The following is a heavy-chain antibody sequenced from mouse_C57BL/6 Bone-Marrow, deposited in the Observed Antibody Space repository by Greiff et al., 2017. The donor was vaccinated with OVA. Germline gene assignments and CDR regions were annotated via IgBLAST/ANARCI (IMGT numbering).Heavy chain of an antibody. Sequence: EVQVVESGGDLVKPGGSLKLSCAASGFTFSSYGMSCVRQTPDKRLEWVATISSGGSYTYYPDSVKGRFTISRDNAKNTLYLQMSSLKSEDTAMYYCARLDYGSSSLFDYWGQGTTLTVSS. D-gene: IGHD1-1*01. J-gene: IGHJ2*01. CDR1: GFTFSSYG. CDR3: ARLDYGSSSLFDY. V-gene: IGHV5-6*01. CDR2: ISSGGSYT.